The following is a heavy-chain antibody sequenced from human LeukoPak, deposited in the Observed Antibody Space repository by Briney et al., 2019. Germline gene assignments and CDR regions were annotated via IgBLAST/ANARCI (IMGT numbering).Heavy chain of an antibody. CDR2: IRYDGSNE. Sequence: GGSLRLSCAASGFTFSSYGMSWVRQAPGKGLEWVAFIRYDGSNEYYADSVKGRFTISKDNSKNTLYLQMNSLRAEDTAVYYCARGGSYLSAFDIWGQGTMVTVSS. D-gene: IGHD1-26*01. J-gene: IGHJ3*02. V-gene: IGHV3-30*02. CDR3: ARGGSYLSAFDI. CDR1: GFTFSSYG.